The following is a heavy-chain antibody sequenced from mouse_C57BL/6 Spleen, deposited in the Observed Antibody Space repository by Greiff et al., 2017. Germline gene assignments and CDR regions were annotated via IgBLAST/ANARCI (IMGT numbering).Heavy chain of an antibody. CDR2: ISSGGDDI. D-gene: IGHD1-1*01. V-gene: IGHV5S21*01. Sequence: EVKVVESGEGLVKPGGSLKLSCAASGFTFSSYAMSWVRQTPEKRLEWVAYISSGGDDIYYADTVEGRFTISSANAWSTLYLQMSSLKSEDTAMXYCARAVVVPWVAYWGTGTLVTVSA. J-gene: IGHJ3*01. CDR1: GFTFSSYA. CDR3: ARAVVVPWVAY.